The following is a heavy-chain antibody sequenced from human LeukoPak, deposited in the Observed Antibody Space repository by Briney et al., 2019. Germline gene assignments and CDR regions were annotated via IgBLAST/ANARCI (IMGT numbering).Heavy chain of an antibody. J-gene: IGHJ4*02. CDR1: VFPFSRYS. D-gene: IGHD5-24*01. V-gene: IGHV3-48*04. CDR3: ARQSLGWLQL. CDR2: ITSSGDTI. Sequence: GGSLRLSCTTSVFPFSRYSMNWVRQAPGKGLEWVSYITSSGDTIYYADSVKGRFTISRDNAENSLYLQMNSLRAEDTAVYYCARQSLGWLQLWGQGTLVTVSS.